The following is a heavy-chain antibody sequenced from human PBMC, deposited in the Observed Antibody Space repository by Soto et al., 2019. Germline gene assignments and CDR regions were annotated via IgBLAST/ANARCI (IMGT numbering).Heavy chain of an antibody. CDR1: GGSFSGYY. D-gene: IGHD6-13*01. Sequence: ETLSLTCAVYGGSFSGYYWSWIRQPPGKGLEWIGEINHSGSTNYNPSLKSRFTISVDTSKNQFSLKLSSVTAADTAVYYCARVGAAAGTRAFDIWGQGTMVTVSS. CDR2: INHSGST. J-gene: IGHJ3*02. V-gene: IGHV4-34*01. CDR3: ARVGAAAGTRAFDI.